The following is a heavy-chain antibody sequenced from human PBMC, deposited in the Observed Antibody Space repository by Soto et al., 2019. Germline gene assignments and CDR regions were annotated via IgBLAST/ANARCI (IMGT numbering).Heavy chain of an antibody. D-gene: IGHD5-12*01. J-gene: IGHJ4*02. CDR3: ARVSSGYVPCY. Sequence: EVQLVESGGGLVKPGGSLRLSCAASGFIFSSYSMNWVRQAPGKGLEWVSSISSSSSYIYYADSVKDRFTISRDNAKNSVYLQMNSLRAEDTAVYYCARVSSGYVPCYWGQRTLFTVSS. CDR1: GFIFSSYS. V-gene: IGHV3-21*01. CDR2: ISSSSSYI.